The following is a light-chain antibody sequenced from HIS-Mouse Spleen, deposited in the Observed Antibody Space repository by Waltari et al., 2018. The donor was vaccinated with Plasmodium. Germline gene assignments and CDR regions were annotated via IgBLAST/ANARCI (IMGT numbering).Light chain of an antibody. CDR3: CSYAGSSTSGV. J-gene: IGLJ1*01. V-gene: IGLV2-23*01. CDR2: EGS. Sequence: QSALTQPASVSGSPGQSITISCTGTSSDVGSYNLVSWYQQHPGKAPKLMIYEGSKRPSGVSNRFSGSKSDNTASLTISGLQAEDEADYYCCSYAGSSTSGVFGTGTKVTVL. CDR1: SSDVGSYNL.